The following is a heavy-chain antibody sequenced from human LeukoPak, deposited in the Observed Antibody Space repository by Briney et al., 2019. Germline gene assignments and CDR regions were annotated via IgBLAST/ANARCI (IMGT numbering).Heavy chain of an antibody. CDR1: GFTFNTYW. CDR2: INSDGTTT. J-gene: IGHJ4*02. D-gene: IGHD4-11*01. Sequence: PGGSLRLSCAASGFTFNTYWMHWVRQGPGKGLVWVSRINSDGTTTNYADSVKGRFTISRDNAKNTLYLQMNSLRAEDTAVYYCASDRVTTEYWGQGTLVTVSS. V-gene: IGHV3-74*01. CDR3: ASDRVTTEY.